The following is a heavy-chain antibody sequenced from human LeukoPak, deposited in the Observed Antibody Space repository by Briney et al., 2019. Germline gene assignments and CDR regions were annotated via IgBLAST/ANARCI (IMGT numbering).Heavy chain of an antibody. J-gene: IGHJ2*01. D-gene: IGHD3-10*02. V-gene: IGHV3-53*01. Sequence: GGSLRLSCAASGFTVSSKYMNWVRQAPGKGLEWVSVIYTGGSTFYADSVKGRFTISRDNSRNTLYLQMSSLRAEDTAVYYCARDMLGFAYFYLWGRGTLVTVSS. CDR1: GFTVSSKY. CDR2: IYTGGST. CDR3: ARDMLGFAYFYL.